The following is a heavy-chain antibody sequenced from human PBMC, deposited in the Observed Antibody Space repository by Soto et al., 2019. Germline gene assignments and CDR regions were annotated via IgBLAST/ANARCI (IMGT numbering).Heavy chain of an antibody. CDR3: ARAGGNFDP. CDR1: SGSISSSNW. CDR2: IYHSGST. J-gene: IGHJ5*02. V-gene: IGHV4-4*02. Sequence: PSETLSLTCAVSSGSISSSNWWSWVRQPPGKGLEWIGQIYHSGSTNYNPSLRGRVTISVDTSKNQLSLKLTSLTAADTAIYYCARAGGNFDPWGQGILVTVS.